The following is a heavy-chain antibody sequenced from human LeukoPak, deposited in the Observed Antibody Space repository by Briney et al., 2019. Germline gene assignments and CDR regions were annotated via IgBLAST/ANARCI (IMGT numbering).Heavy chain of an antibody. D-gene: IGHD2-2*01. J-gene: IGHJ4*02. CDR3: ARVRPYCSSTSCYAGRSFDY. CDR2: IYHSGST. Sequence: PSETLSLTCTASGYSISSGYYWGWIRQPPGKGLEWIGSIYHSGSTYYNPSLKSRVTISVDTSKNQFSLKLSSVTAADTAVYYCARVRPYCSSTSCYAGRSFDYWGQGTLVTVSS. V-gene: IGHV4-38-2*02. CDR1: GYSISSGYY.